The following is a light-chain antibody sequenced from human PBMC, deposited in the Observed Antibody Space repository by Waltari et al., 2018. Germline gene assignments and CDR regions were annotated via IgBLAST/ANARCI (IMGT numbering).Light chain of an antibody. V-gene: IGKV3-20*01. CDR3: QHYVRLPVT. CDR2: GAS. CDR1: QSVGRT. J-gene: IGKJ1*01. Sequence: EIVLTQSPGTLSLSPGERATLSCRASQSVGRTLTCYQQKPGQAPRLHIYGASSRATDIPDRFSGSGSGTDFSLTISRLEPEDFAVYYCQHYVRLPVTFGQGTKVEIK.